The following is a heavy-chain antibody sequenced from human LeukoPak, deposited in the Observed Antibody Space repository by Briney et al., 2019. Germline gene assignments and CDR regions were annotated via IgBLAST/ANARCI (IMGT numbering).Heavy chain of an antibody. D-gene: IGHD1-26*01. CDR1: GFTFSSYG. V-gene: IGHV3-30*18. J-gene: IGHJ4*02. Sequence: GGSLRLSCAASGFTFSSYGMHWVRQAPGKGLEWVAVISYDGSNKYYADSVKGRFTISRDNSKNTLYLQMNSLRAEDTAVYYCAKDLRSGSCFDYWGQGTLVTVSS. CDR2: ISYDGSNK. CDR3: AKDLRSGSCFDY.